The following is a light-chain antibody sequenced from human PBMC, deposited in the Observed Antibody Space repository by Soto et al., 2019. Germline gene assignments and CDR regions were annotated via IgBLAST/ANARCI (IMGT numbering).Light chain of an antibody. Sequence: EIVMRQSPATLSVSPGERATLSCRASQSLGTNLAWFQQTPGQAPRLLIHGASTRATGTPARFSGSRSGTEFTPTISSLQSEDFAVYYCQQYNMWPRTFGQGTKVDIK. J-gene: IGKJ1*01. V-gene: IGKV3-15*01. CDR2: GAS. CDR1: QSLGTN. CDR3: QQYNMWPRT.